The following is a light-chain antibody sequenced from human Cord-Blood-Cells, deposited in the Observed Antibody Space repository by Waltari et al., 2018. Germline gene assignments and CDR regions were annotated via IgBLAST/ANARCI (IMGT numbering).Light chain of an antibody. Sequence: QSALTQPASVSGSPGQSSTIPCTGTSSHVGSYNLVSWYQQHPGKAPKLMIYEGSKRPSGVSKRFSGSKSGNTASLTISGLQAEDEADYYCCSYAGSSTSWVFGGGTKLTVL. CDR3: CSYAGSSTSWV. CDR1: SSHVGSYNL. J-gene: IGLJ3*02. CDR2: EGS. V-gene: IGLV2-23*01.